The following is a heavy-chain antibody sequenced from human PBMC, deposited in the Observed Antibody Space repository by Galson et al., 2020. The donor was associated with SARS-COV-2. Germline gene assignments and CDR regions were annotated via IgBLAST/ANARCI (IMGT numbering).Heavy chain of an antibody. D-gene: IGHD2-2*01. V-gene: IGHV3-48*04. CDR1: GFPFSSYS. Sequence: GGSLRLSCAASGFPFSSYSLNWVRQAPGRGLEWLSYVCVGSTRISYADPVKGRFTISRDDAKNSLYLQMNSLRADDTAVYHCVRDGCSSSGSRGIGWFDPWGQGTLVTVSS. CDR2: VCVGSTRI. CDR3: VRDGCSSSGSRGIGWFDP. J-gene: IGHJ5*02.